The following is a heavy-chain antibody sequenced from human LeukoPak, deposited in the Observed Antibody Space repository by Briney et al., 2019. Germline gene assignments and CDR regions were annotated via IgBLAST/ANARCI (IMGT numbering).Heavy chain of an antibody. CDR1: GASISDYY. CDR3: ARAKAAAGIDYFDY. V-gene: IGHV4-59*13. J-gene: IGHJ4*02. Sequence: SETLSLTCTVSGASISDYYWNWIRQPPGKGLEGIGYIYYSGSTNYNPSLKSRVTISVDTSKNHFSLKLSSVTAADTAVYYCARAKAAAGIDYFDYWGQGTLVTVSS. CDR2: IYYSGST. D-gene: IGHD6-13*01.